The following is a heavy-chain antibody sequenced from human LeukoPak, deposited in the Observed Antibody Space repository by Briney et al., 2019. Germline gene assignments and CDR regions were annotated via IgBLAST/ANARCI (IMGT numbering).Heavy chain of an antibody. D-gene: IGHD3-3*01. Sequence: ASVKVSCKASGYTFTSYGISWVRQAPGQGLEWMGWISAYNGNTNYAQKLQGRVTMTTDTSTSTAYMELRSLRSDDTAVYYCARADKTFWDFWSGYYIDWGRSGWFDPWGQGTLVTVSS. CDR2: ISAYNGNT. J-gene: IGHJ5*02. CDR1: GYTFTSYG. V-gene: IGHV1-18*01. CDR3: ARADKTFWDFWSGYYIDWGRSGWFDP.